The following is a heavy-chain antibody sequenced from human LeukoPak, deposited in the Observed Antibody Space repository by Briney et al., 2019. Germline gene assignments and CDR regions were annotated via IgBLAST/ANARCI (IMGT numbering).Heavy chain of an antibody. J-gene: IGHJ4*02. D-gene: IGHD4-17*01. CDR3: ARDLGFTGDSYYFDY. Sequence: ASVKVSCKASGYTFISYGITWVRQAPGQGLEWMVWISAYNGNTNYAQNLQGRAAMTTDTSTTTAYMDLRSLRSDDTAVYYCARDLGFTGDSYYFDYWGQGTLVTVSS. CDR2: ISAYNGNT. V-gene: IGHV1-18*01. CDR1: GYTFISYG.